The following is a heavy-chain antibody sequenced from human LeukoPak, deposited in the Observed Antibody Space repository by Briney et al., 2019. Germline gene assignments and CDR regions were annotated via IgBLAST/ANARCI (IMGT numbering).Heavy chain of an antibody. V-gene: IGHV3-21*01. CDR3: ARGRVTGTTPDY. CDR1: GFTFSSYS. Sequence: GGSLRLSCAASGFTFSSYSMNWVRQAPGKGLEWVSSISSSSGYIYYADSVKGRFTISRDNAKNSLYLQMNSLRAEDTAVYYCARGRVTGTTPDYWGQGTLVTVSS. CDR2: ISSSSGYI. D-gene: IGHD1-7*01. J-gene: IGHJ4*02.